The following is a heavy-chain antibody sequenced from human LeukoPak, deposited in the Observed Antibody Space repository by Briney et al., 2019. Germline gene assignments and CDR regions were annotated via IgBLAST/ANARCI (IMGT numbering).Heavy chain of an antibody. CDR3: ARDGRVRTTYVYYYGMDV. J-gene: IGHJ6*02. CDR1: GFTFSDYY. Sequence: GGSLRLSCAASGFTFSDYYMSWIRQAPGKGLEWVSYISSSGSTIYYADSVKGRFTISRDNAKNSLYLQMNSLRAEDTAVYYCARDGRVRTTYVYYYGMDVWGQGTTVTVSS. V-gene: IGHV3-11*01. D-gene: IGHD1-1*01. CDR2: ISSSGSTI.